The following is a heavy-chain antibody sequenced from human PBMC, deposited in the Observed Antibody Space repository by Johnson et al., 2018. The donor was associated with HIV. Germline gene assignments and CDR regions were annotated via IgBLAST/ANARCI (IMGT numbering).Heavy chain of an antibody. CDR3: ARGTRLGAPSNLDAFDI. V-gene: IGHV3-7*01. Sequence: VQLVESGGGLVQSGGSLRLSCAASGFTFSSYWMSWVRQAPGKGLELVANIKQDGREKYYVDSVKGRLAISSDNAKNSLYLQMNSLRVEDTAVYYCARGTRLGAPSNLDAFDIWGQGTKVTVSS. CDR2: IKQDGREK. D-gene: IGHD1-7*01. J-gene: IGHJ3*02. CDR1: GFTFSSYW.